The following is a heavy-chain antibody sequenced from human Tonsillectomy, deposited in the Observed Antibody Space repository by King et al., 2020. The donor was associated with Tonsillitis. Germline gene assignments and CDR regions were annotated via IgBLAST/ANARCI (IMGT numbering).Heavy chain of an antibody. CDR3: ASAGADIELTPFDC. Sequence: QVQLQESGPGLVKPSQTLSLTCTVSGASISSGDSYWSWIRQPPGKGLEWIGYIYYNGSTYSNPSLESRVSMSADTSKNQSSLKLSSVTAADTAVYFCASAGADIELTPFDCWGQGTLVTVSS. CDR2: IYYNGST. CDR1: GASISSGDSY. J-gene: IGHJ4*02. D-gene: IGHD2-8*01. V-gene: IGHV4-30-4*01.